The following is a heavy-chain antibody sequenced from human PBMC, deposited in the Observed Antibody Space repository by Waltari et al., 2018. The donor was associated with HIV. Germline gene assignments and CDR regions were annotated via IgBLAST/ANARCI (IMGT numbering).Heavy chain of an antibody. CDR1: GYSFTSYW. CDR2: IYPGDSDT. D-gene: IGHD3-10*01. V-gene: IGHV5-51*03. CDR3: ARPPVHYGSGSHPDAFDI. J-gene: IGHJ3*02. Sequence: EVQLVQSGAEVKKPGESLKISCKGSGYSFTSYWIGWVRQRPGKGLAWMGIIYPGDSDTRYSPSFQGQVTISADKSISTAYLQWSSLKASDTAMYYCARPPVHYGSGSHPDAFDIWGQGTMVTVSS.